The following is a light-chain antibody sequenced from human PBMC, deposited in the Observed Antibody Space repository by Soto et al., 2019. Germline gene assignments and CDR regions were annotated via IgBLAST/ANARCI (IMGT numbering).Light chain of an antibody. V-gene: IGKV3-20*01. J-gene: IGKJ1*01. CDR2: SAS. CDR3: KHFGSLLET. Sequence: EVVLTQSPGTLSLSPGERVTLSCRASQSVASRYLAWYQQKPGRAPRLLFYSASSRATVIPDRFSGSGSGTNFTLTISSLEPEDFVVYCYKHFGSLLETFGQRTNVE. CDR1: QSVASRY.